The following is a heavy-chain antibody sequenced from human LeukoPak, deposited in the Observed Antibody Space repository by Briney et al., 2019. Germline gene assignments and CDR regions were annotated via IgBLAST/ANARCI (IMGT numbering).Heavy chain of an antibody. J-gene: IGHJ6*03. CDR3: ARETTPGGYYYYMDV. CDR2: INPNSGGT. V-gene: IGHV1-2*06. Sequence: GASAKVSCKASGYTFTGYYMHWVRQAPGQGLEWMGRINPNSGGTNYAQKFQGRVTMTRDTSISTAYMELSRLRSDDTAVYYCARETTPGGYYYYMDVWGKGTTVTVSS. D-gene: IGHD1-7*01. CDR1: GYTFTGYY.